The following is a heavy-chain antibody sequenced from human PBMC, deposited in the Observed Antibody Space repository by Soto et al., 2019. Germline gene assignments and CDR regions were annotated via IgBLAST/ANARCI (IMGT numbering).Heavy chain of an antibody. CDR1: GGSISSGGYS. CDR2: IYHSGST. J-gene: IGHJ5*02. V-gene: IGHV4-30-2*01. Sequence: SETLSLTCAVSGGSISSGGYSWSWIRQPPGKGLEWIGYIYHSGSTYYNPSLKSRVTISVDRSKNQFSLKLSSVTAADTAVYYCARVVAAAIPGVRVWSGWFDPWGQGTLVTVSS. CDR3: ARVVAAAIPGVRVWSGWFDP. D-gene: IGHD6-13*01.